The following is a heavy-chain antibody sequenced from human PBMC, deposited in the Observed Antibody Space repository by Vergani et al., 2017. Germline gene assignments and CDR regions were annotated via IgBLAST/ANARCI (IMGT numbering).Heavy chain of an antibody. CDR3: ARVGTSSNRDYFDY. CDR2: INPNIGGT. CDR1: GYTFTDYF. J-gene: IGHJ4*02. Sequence: QVQLVQSGAEVKKPGASVKVSCKASGYTFTDYFMHWVRQAPGQGLEWMGWINPNIGGTNNAQKFQGRVTMTRDTSISTAYMELSNLRSDDTAVYYCARVGTSSNRDYFDYWGQGTLVTVSS. V-gene: IGHV1-2*02. D-gene: IGHD2-2*01.